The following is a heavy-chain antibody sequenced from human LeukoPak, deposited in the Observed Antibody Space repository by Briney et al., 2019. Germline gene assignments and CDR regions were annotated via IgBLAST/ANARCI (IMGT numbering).Heavy chain of an antibody. J-gene: IGHJ3*02. D-gene: IGHD3-10*01. Sequence: PSETLSLTCAVYGGSFSGYYWSWIRQPPGKGLEWIGEINHSGSTNYNPSLKSRVTISVDTSKNQFSLKLSSVTAADTAVYYCARGLITMVRGVIMVAFDIWGQGTMVTVSS. CDR3: ARGLITMVRGVIMVAFDI. CDR2: INHSGST. CDR1: GGSFSGYY. V-gene: IGHV4-34*01.